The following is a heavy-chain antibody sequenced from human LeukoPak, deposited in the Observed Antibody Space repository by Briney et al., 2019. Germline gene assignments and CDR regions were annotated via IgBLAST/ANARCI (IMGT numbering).Heavy chain of an antibody. J-gene: IGHJ4*02. D-gene: IGHD2-15*01. V-gene: IGHV3-48*03. CDR1: GFTFSTYE. Sequence: GGSLRLSCAASGFTFSTYEMNWVRQAPGKGLEWVSFISTSGSTIYYADSVMGRFTISRDNAKNSLYLQMNSLRAEDTAVYYCTRDQYCSGDSCFVGPFDQWGQGTLATVSS. CDR3: TRDQYCSGDSCFVGPFDQ. CDR2: ISTSGSTI.